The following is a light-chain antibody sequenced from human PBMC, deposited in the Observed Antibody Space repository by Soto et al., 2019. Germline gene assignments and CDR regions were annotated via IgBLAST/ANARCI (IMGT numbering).Light chain of an antibody. J-gene: IGKJ4*01. CDR1: QYISYW. CDR3: QQYHSYPLT. Sequence: DIQMTQSPPNLSASLGDRVTITCRASQYISYWLAWYQQKPGHVPKLLIYKASSLESGVPSRFSGSGSGTEFTLTINSLQPDDFATYYCQQYHSYPLTFGGGTKVEIK. CDR2: KAS. V-gene: IGKV1-5*03.